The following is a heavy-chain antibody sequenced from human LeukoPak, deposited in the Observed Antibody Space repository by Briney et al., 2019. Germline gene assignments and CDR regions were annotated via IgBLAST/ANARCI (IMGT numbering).Heavy chain of an antibody. CDR3: ARVFIAAAGTDY. J-gene: IGHJ4*02. Sequence: ASVKVSCKASGYTFTGYYMHWVRQAPGQGLEWMGWINPNSGGTNYAQKFQGRVTMTRDTSISTAYMELSRLRSDDTAVYYCARVFIAAAGTDYWGQGTLVTVPS. D-gene: IGHD6-13*01. V-gene: IGHV1-2*02. CDR2: INPNSGGT. CDR1: GYTFTGYY.